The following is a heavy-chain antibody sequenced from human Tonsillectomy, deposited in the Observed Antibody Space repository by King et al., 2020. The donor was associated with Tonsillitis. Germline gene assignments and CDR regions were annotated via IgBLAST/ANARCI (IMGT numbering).Heavy chain of an antibody. CDR2: ISNSGSTI. D-gene: IGHD6-6*01. CDR3: ARDLRPRGSSSLGMSD. V-gene: IGHV3-11*01. J-gene: IGHJ4*02. Sequence: VQLVESGGGLVKPGGSLRLSCAASGFTFSDYYMSWIRQAPGKGLEWVSCISNSGSTIYYTDSVKCRFTISRDNAKNSLYLQMNSLRAEDTAVYYCARDLRPRGSSSLGMSDWRQGTLVTVSS. CDR1: GFTFSDYY.